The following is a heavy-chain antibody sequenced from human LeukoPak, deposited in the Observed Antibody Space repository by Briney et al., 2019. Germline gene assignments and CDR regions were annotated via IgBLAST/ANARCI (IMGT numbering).Heavy chain of an antibody. J-gene: IGHJ4*02. Sequence: GGSLRLSCAASGFTFSSYWMSWVRQAPGKGLEWVANIKQDGSEKYYVDSVKGRFTISGDNAKNSLYLQMNSLRAEDTAVYYCARHMTEWLLLPELDYWGQGTLVTVSS. CDR3: ARHMTEWLLLPELDY. D-gene: IGHD3-22*01. V-gene: IGHV3-7*01. CDR1: GFTFSSYW. CDR2: IKQDGSEK.